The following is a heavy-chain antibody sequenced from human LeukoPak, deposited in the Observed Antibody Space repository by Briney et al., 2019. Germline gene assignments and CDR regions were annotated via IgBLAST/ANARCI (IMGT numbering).Heavy chain of an antibody. D-gene: IGHD3-22*01. CDR3: ARHQGHDFYDSSGYYSFDY. V-gene: IGHV4-59*08. CDR1: GGSISSYY. CDR2: IYYSGST. J-gene: IGHJ4*02. Sequence: PSQTLSLTCTVSGGSISSYYWSWIRQPPGKGLEWIGYIYYSGSTNYNPSLKSRVTISVDTSKNQFSLKLSSVTAADTAVYFCARHQGHDFYDSSGYYSFDYWGQGTLVTVSS.